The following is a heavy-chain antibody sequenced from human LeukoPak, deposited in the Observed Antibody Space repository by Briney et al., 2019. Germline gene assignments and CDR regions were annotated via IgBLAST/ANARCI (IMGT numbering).Heavy chain of an antibody. D-gene: IGHD5-18*01. CDR1: GCTVGNYA. CDR2: ISYDGSNK. J-gene: IGHJ4*02. Sequence: PGGSLRRSYETDGCTVGNYAMHWVRQAPGKRLKWVAVISYDGSNKYYADSVKGRFTISRDNSKNTLYPQMNSLRAEDTAVYYCARRGYSYGSTGYYFDYWGQGTLVTVSS. CDR3: ARRGYSYGSTGYYFDY. V-gene: IGHV3-30-3*01.